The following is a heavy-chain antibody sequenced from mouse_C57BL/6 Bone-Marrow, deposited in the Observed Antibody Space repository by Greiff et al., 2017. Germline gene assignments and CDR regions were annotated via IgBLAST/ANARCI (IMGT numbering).Heavy chain of an antibody. D-gene: IGHD1-1*01. CDR2: IRNKANGYTT. CDR1: GFTFTDYY. J-gene: IGHJ2*01. V-gene: IGHV7-3*01. Sequence: DVKLVESGGGLVQPGGSLSLSCAASGFTFTDYYMSWVRQPPGQALEWLGFIRNKANGYTTEYSASVKGRFTISRDKSQSILYLQMNALRAEDSATYYCARLLLYFAYWGQGTTLTVSS. CDR3: ARLLLYFAY.